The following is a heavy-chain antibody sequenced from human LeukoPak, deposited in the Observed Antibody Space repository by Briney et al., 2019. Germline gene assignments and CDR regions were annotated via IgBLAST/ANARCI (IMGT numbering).Heavy chain of an antibody. V-gene: IGHV3-7*01. D-gene: IGHD1-26*01. Sequence: GGCLRLSCAASGFTFSTYWMSWVRQAPGKGLGWVANIKEDGSEKHYVDSVKGRFTISRDNAKNSLYLQMNSLRAEDTAIYYCARGGSDVTVGYWGQGTLVTVSS. CDR3: ARGGSDVTVGY. CDR1: GFTFSTYW. CDR2: IKEDGSEK. J-gene: IGHJ4*02.